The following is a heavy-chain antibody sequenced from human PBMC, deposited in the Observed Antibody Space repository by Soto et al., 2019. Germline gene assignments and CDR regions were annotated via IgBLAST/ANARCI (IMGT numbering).Heavy chain of an antibody. CDR2: IIPIFGTA. CDR1: GGTFSSYA. J-gene: IGHJ6*02. Sequence: SVKVSCKASGGTFSSYAISWVRQAPGQGLEWMGGIIPIFGTANYAQKFQGRVTITADESTSTAYMELSSLRSEDTAVYYCARGRFLEWLNTPYYYYGMDVWGQGTTVTVSS. CDR3: ARGRFLEWLNTPYYYYGMDV. D-gene: IGHD3-3*01. V-gene: IGHV1-69*13.